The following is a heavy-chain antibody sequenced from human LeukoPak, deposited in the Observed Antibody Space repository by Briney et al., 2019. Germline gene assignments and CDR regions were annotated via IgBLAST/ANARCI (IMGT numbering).Heavy chain of an antibody. CDR2: IYHSGST. Sequence: SETLSLTCTVSGYSISSGYYWGWIRQPPGKGLEWIGSIYHSGSTYYNPSLKSRVTISVDRSKNQFSLKLSSVTAADTAVYYCAREPAAISMDVWGKGTTVTVSS. CDR1: GYSISSGYY. V-gene: IGHV4-38-2*02. CDR3: AREPAAISMDV. D-gene: IGHD2-2*01. J-gene: IGHJ6*03.